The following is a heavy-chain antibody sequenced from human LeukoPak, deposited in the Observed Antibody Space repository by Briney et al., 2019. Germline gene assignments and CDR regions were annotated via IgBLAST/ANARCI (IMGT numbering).Heavy chain of an antibody. Sequence: GGSLRLSCAASGFTFSSYGMHWVRQAPGKGLEWVAFIRYDGSNKYYADSVKGRFTISRDNSKNTLYLRMNSLRAEDTAVYYCAKGTRGYCSSTSCLVPFDYWGQGTLVTVSS. CDR3: AKGTRGYCSSTSCLVPFDY. V-gene: IGHV3-30*02. CDR1: GFTFSSYG. D-gene: IGHD2-2*01. J-gene: IGHJ4*02. CDR2: IRYDGSNK.